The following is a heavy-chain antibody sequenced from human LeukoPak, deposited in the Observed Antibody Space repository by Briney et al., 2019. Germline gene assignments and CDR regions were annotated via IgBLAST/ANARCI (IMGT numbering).Heavy chain of an antibody. CDR3: ASQIGGYPRD. CDR2: IYHSGST. J-gene: IGHJ4*02. Sequence: PSQTLSLTCAVSGGSISSGGYSWSWIRQPPGKGLEWIGYIYHSGSTYYNPSLKSRVTISVDRSKNQFSLKLSSVTAADTAVYYCASQIGGYPRDWGQGTLVTVSS. D-gene: IGHD5-12*01. CDR1: GGSISSGGYS. V-gene: IGHV4-30-2*01.